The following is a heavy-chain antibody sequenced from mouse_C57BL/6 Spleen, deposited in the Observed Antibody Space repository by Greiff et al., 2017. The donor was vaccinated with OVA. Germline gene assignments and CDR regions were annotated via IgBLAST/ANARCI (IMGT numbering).Heavy chain of an antibody. V-gene: IGHV3-6*01. D-gene: IGHD2-9*01. CDR1: GYSITSGYY. CDR3: ASPYYGYDEGYAMDY. CDR2: ISYDGSN. Sequence: VQLKESGPGLVKPSQSLSLTCSVTGYSITSGYYWNWIRQFPGNKLEWMGYISYDGSNNYNPSLKNRISITRDTSKNQFFLKLNSVTTEDTATYYCASPYYGYDEGYAMDYWGQGTSVTVSS. J-gene: IGHJ4*01.